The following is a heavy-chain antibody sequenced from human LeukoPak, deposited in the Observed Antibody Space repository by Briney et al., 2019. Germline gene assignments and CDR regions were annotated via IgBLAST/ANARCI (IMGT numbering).Heavy chain of an antibody. CDR2: IYSSGDT. CDR3: ARDVGSGGGTFPTYYFDF. V-gene: IGHV4-4*07. Sequence: SETLSLTCTVSGGSISSYFWDWIRQPTGKGLEWIGRIYSSGDTNYNPSLKSRVTMSVDTSKNQFSLRLSSLTAADTAVYYCARDVGSGGGTFPTYYFDFWGQGTLVTVSS. CDR1: GGSISSYF. J-gene: IGHJ4*02. D-gene: IGHD3-10*01.